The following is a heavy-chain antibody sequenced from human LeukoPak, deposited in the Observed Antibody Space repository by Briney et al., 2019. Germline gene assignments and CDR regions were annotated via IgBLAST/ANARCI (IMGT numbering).Heavy chain of an antibody. J-gene: IGHJ6*02. CDR3: ARVGATKPAGYYYGMDV. D-gene: IGHD1-26*01. CDR2: MNPNSGNT. CDR1: GYTFTSYD. Sequence: ASVKVSCKASGYTFTSYDINWVRQATGQGLEWMGWMNPNSGNTGYAQKFQGRVTMTRNTSISTAYMELSSLRSEDTAVYYCARVGATKPAGYYYGMDVWGQGTTVTVSS. V-gene: IGHV1-8*01.